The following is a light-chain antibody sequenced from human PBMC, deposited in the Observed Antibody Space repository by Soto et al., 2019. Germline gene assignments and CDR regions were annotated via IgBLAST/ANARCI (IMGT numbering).Light chain of an antibody. CDR1: QNVSRSY. V-gene: IGKV3-20*01. Sequence: EIVLTQSPGTLSLSPGERATLSCRASQNVSRSYLAWYQQKPGQAPRLLIFGASNRATGIPDRFSGSGSGTDCTLTISRLEPEDFAVYYCQQYGNFPITFGQGTRLDI. CDR2: GAS. CDR3: QQYGNFPIT. J-gene: IGKJ5*01.